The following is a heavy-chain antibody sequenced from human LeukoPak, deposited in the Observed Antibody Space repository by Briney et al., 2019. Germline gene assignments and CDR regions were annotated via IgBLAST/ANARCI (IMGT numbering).Heavy chain of an antibody. CDR1: GCTFSSYE. CDR3: ARDRGGPRKVHDSSGPYYFDY. J-gene: IGHJ4*02. Sequence: PGGSLRLSCAASGCTFSSYEMNWVRQAPGKGLEWVSYISSSGSTIYYADSVKGRFTISRDNAKNSLYLQMNSLRAEDTAVYYCARDRGGPRKVHDSSGPYYFDYWGQGTLVTVSS. D-gene: IGHD3-22*01. CDR2: ISSSGSTI. V-gene: IGHV3-48*03.